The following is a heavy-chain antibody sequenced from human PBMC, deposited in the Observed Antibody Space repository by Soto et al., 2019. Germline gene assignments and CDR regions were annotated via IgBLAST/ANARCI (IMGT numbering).Heavy chain of an antibody. J-gene: IGHJ3*02. CDR3: ARAGRVVVISGRNAFDI. D-gene: IGHD3-22*01. Sequence: SETLSLTCTVSGGSISSGGYYWSWIRQHPGKGLEWIGYIYYSGSTYYNPSLKSRVTISVDTSKNQFSLKLSSVTAADTAVYYCARAGRVVVISGRNAFDIWGQGTMVTVSS. CDR1: GGSISSGGYY. V-gene: IGHV4-31*03. CDR2: IYYSGST.